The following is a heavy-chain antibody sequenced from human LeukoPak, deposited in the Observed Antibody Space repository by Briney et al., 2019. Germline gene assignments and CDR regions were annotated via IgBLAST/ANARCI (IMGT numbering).Heavy chain of an antibody. Sequence: PSETLSLTCAVYGGSFCGYYWSWIRQPPGKGLEWIGEINHSGSTNYNLSLKSRVTISVDTSKNQFSLKLSSVTAADTAVYYCARLIQVKRSSGDYWGQGTLVTVSS. J-gene: IGHJ4*02. D-gene: IGHD6-13*01. CDR3: ARLIQVKRSSGDY. CDR2: INHSGST. V-gene: IGHV4-34*01. CDR1: GGSFCGYY.